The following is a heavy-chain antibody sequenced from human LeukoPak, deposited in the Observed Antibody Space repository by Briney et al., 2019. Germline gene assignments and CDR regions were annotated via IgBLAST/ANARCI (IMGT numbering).Heavy chain of an antibody. D-gene: IGHD3-16*01. V-gene: IGHV3-7*03. CDR2: INHNGNVN. Sequence: GGSLRLSCAASGFTFSSYWMNWARQAPGKGLEWVASINHNGNVNYYVDSVKGRFTISRDNSKNSLYLQMSNLRAEDTAVYFCARGGGLDVWGQGATVTVSS. CDR1: GFTFSSYW. CDR3: ARGGGLDV. J-gene: IGHJ6*02.